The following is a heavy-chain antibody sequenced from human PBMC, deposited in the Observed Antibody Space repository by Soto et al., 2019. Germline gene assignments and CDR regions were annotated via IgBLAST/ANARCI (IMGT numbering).Heavy chain of an antibody. J-gene: IGHJ4*02. Sequence: GGSLRLSCAASGFTFSSYWMSWVRQAPGKGLEWVANIKQDGSEKYYVDSVKGQFTISRDNAKNSLYLQMNSLRAEDTAVYYCARELLDCSGGSCYRRYFDYWGQGTLVTVSS. CDR2: IKQDGSEK. CDR1: GFTFSSYW. V-gene: IGHV3-7*01. D-gene: IGHD2-15*01. CDR3: ARELLDCSGGSCYRRYFDY.